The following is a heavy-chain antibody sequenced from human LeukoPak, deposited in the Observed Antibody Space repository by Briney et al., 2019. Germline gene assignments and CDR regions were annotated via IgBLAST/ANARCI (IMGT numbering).Heavy chain of an antibody. V-gene: IGHV4-31*03. CDR3: ARWYSSSWYFDY. J-gene: IGHJ4*02. Sequence: SETLSLTCTVSGGSISSGGYYWIWIRQHPGKGLVWIGYIYYSGSTYYNPSLKRRVTISVDTSKKQFSLKLSSVTAADTAVYYWARWYSSSWYFDYWGQGTLVTVSS. D-gene: IGHD6-13*01. CDR1: GGSISSGGYY. CDR2: IYYSGST.